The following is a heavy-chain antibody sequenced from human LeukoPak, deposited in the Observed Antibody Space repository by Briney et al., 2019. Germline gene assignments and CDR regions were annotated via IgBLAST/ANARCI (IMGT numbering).Heavy chain of an antibody. V-gene: IGHV3-30*18. Sequence: GGSLRLSCAASGFTFSSYGMHWVRQAPGKGLEWVAVISYDGSNKYYADSVKGRFTISRDNSKNTLYLQMNSLRAEDTAVYYCANGRSTSWYYYYGMDVWGQGTTVTVSS. J-gene: IGHJ6*02. CDR2: ISYDGSNK. CDR1: GFTFSSYG. D-gene: IGHD2-2*01. CDR3: ANGRSTSWYYYYGMDV.